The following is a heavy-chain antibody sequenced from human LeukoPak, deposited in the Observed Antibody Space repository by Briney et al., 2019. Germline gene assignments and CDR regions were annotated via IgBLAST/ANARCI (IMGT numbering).Heavy chain of an antibody. J-gene: IGHJ4*02. Sequence: GGSLRLSCAGAGFAFSSYWMSWVRQAPGKGLEWVANIRQDGSEKDYEDSVKGRFTISRDNAKNSLYLQMNSLRAEDTAVYYCARALDSSGWYYFDYWGQGTLVTVSS. V-gene: IGHV3-7*01. CDR1: GFAFSSYW. CDR3: ARALDSSGWYYFDY. D-gene: IGHD6-19*01. CDR2: IRQDGSEK.